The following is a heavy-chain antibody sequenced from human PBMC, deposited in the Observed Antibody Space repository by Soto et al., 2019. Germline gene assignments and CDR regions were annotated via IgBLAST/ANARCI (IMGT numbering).Heavy chain of an antibody. Sequence: QLQLQESGPGLVKPSETLSLTCTVSGDSISRYNYYWAWIRQPPGKGLEWIGSIYHTRHTKYNPSLKSRVTISVDTPKNRFFLNVSSVTAADTALYYCARQGYCSGGSCYTNWFDPCGQGTQVTVSS. CDR3: ARQGYCSGGSCYTNWFDP. J-gene: IGHJ5*02. CDR2: IYHTRHT. V-gene: IGHV4-39*01. D-gene: IGHD2-15*01. CDR1: GDSISRYNYY.